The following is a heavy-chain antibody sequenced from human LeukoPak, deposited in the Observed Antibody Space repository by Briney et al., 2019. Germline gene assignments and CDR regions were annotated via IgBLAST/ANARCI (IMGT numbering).Heavy chain of an antibody. Sequence: PGGSLRLSCAASGFTFSSYSMNWVRQATGKGLEWVSSISSSSSYIYYADSVKGRFTISRDNAKNSLYLQMNSLRAEDTAVYYCARDSELLWFGETGYYFDYWGQGTLVTVSS. CDR2: ISSSSSYI. V-gene: IGHV3-21*01. D-gene: IGHD3-10*01. J-gene: IGHJ4*02. CDR3: ARDSELLWFGETGYYFDY. CDR1: GFTFSSYS.